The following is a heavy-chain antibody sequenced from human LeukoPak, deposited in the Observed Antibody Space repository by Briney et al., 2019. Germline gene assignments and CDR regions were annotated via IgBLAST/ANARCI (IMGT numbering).Heavy chain of an antibody. CDR2: ISSNGGST. CDR1: GFTFSSYA. V-gene: IGHV3-64*01. Sequence: PGRSLRLSCAASGFTFSSYAMHWVRQAPGKGLEYVSAISSNGGSTYYANSVKGRFTISRDNSKNTLYLQMGSLRAEDMAVYYCAGPKYCSSTSCFDFDYWGQGTLVTVSS. D-gene: IGHD2-2*01. CDR3: AGPKYCSSTSCFDFDY. J-gene: IGHJ4*02.